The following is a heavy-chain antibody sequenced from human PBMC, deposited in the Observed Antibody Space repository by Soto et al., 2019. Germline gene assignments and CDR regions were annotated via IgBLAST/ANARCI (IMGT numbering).Heavy chain of an antibody. CDR3: ARGGNRDYGREDEAFDI. CDR1: GYTFTSYG. Sequence: ASVKVSCKASGYTFTSYGISWVRQAPGQGLEWMGWISAYNGNTNYAQKLQGRVTMTTDTSTSTAYMELRSLRSEDTAVYYCARGGNRDYGREDEAFDIWGQGTMVTVS. V-gene: IGHV1-18*01. J-gene: IGHJ3*02. D-gene: IGHD4-17*01. CDR2: ISAYNGNT.